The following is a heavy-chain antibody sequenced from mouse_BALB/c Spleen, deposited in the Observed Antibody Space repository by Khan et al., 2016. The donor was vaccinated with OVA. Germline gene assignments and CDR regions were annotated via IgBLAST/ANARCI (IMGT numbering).Heavy chain of an antibody. CDR3: ARGGAAYYRNDGGAMDY. J-gene: IGHJ4*01. D-gene: IGHD2-14*01. CDR2: INTHSGVP. CDR1: GYTFTTAG. Sequence: QIQLVQSGPELKKPGETVRISCKASGYTFTTAGIQWVQKMPGKGLKWIGWINTHSGVPKYAEDFKGRFAFSLETSASTVYLQITNLKNEDTATYSCARGGAAYYRNDGGAMDYWGQGTSVTVSS. V-gene: IGHV9-4*02.